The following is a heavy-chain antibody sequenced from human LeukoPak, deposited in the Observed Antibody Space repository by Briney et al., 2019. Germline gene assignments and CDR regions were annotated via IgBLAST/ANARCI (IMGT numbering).Heavy chain of an antibody. J-gene: IGHJ4*02. V-gene: IGHV4-4*07. Sequence: SETLSLTCTVSGGSISSYYWNRIRQPAGKGLEWIGRIYASGSTNYIPSLKSRVTMSVDTSKNQFSLKLSSVTAADTAVYYCARCDSSGYRYYFDYWGQGTLVTVSS. CDR3: ARCDSSGYRYYFDY. CDR2: IYASGST. D-gene: IGHD3-22*01. CDR1: GGSISSYY.